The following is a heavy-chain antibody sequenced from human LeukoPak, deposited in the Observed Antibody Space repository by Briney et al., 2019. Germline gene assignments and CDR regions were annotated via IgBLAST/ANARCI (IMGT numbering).Heavy chain of an antibody. CDR3: ARDSVWFGELLN. V-gene: IGHV3-48*03. CDR2: IGTSVNAI. D-gene: IGHD3-10*01. J-gene: IGHJ4*02. Sequence: GGSLRLSCAASGFIFSGFDMNWVRQAPGKGLEWIAHIGTSVNAIYYADSVKGRFTISRDNARNSLSLQMASLRVEDTAVYYCARDSVWFGELLNWGQGALVTVSS. CDR1: GFIFSGFD.